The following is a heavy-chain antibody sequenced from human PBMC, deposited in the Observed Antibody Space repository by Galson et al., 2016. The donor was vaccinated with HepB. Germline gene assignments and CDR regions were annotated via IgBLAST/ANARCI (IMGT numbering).Heavy chain of an antibody. CDR2: INAGNGNT. J-gene: IGHJ4*02. Sequence: SVKVSCKASGYRFPTYGISWVRQAPGQGLEWMGWINAGNGNTKYSQKFKDRVTITRDTSATTVYMHLTTVTSEDTALYFCARDAMGATKYFDYWGQGTLITVS. CDR3: ARDAMGATKYFDY. CDR1: GYRFPTYG. D-gene: IGHD5-12*01. V-gene: IGHV1-3*01.